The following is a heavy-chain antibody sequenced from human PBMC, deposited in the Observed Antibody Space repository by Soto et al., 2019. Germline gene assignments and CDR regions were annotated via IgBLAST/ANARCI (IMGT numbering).Heavy chain of an antibody. CDR1: RDTFTGYY. CDR2: INPNSGGP. D-gene: IGHD4-17*01. V-gene: IGHV1-2*02. CDR3: ARARIHGDFDI. Sequence: QVHLVQSGAEVKKPGASVKVSCKASRDTFTGYYMHWGRQAPGQGLEWMGWINPNSGGPNYAQKFQGRVTMTRDTSIRTVYLELSRLRSDDTAVYYCARARIHGDFDIWGQGTMVTVSS. J-gene: IGHJ3*02.